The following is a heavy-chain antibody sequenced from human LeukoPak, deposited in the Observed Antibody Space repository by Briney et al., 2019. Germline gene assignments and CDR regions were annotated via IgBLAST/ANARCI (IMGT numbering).Heavy chain of an antibody. J-gene: IGHJ4*02. CDR1: GFTFSRYG. D-gene: IGHD6-13*01. Sequence: GGSLRLSCAASGFTFSRYGMHWVRQAPGKGLEWMTIIPYDGSEQYYADSVKGRYTISRDNSKNTLYLQMNSLRAEDTAVYYCARGDYSSSWGDHWGQGTLVTVSS. CDR3: ARGDYSSSWGDH. V-gene: IGHV3-30*03. CDR2: IPYDGSEQ.